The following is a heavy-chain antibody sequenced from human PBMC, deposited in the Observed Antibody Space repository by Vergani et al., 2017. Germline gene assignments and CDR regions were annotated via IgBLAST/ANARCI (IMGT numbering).Heavy chain of an antibody. D-gene: IGHD3-3*01. V-gene: IGHV3-21*01. Sequence: EVQLVESGGGLVKPGGSLRLSCAASGFTFSSYSMNWVRQAPGKGLEWVSSISSSSSYIYYADSVKGRFTISRDNAKNSLYLQMNSLRAEDTAVYYCFVFWSGYYAAFDYWGQGTLVTVSS. CDR2: ISSSSSYI. J-gene: IGHJ4*02. CDR3: FVFWSGYYAAFDY. CDR1: GFTFSSYS.